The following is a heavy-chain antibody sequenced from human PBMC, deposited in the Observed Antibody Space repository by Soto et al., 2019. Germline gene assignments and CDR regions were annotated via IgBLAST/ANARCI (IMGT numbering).Heavy chain of an antibody. CDR2: IYTSGST. CDR1: GGSISSYY. J-gene: IGHJ4*02. V-gene: IGHV4-4*07. CDR3: ARDGPRAGAGPYYFDY. Sequence: KASETLSLTCTVSGGSISSYYWSWIRQPAGKGLEWIGRIYTSGSTNYNPSLKSRVTMSVDTSKNQFSLKLSSVTAADTAVYYCARDGPRAGAGPYYFDYWGQGTLVTVSS. D-gene: IGHD6-19*01.